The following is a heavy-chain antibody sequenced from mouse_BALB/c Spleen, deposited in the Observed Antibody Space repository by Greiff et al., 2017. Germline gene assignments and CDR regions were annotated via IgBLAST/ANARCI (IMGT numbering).Heavy chain of an antibody. CDR2: IRNKANGYTT. V-gene: IGHV7-3*02. Sequence: EVMLVESGGGLVQPGGSLRLSCATSGFTFTDYYMSWVRQPPGKALEWLGFIRNKANGYTTEYSASVKGRFTISRDNSQSILYLQMNTLRAEDSATYYCARDIPPYYGNYLYAMDYWGQGTSVTVSS. CDR1: GFTFTDYY. D-gene: IGHD2-10*01. J-gene: IGHJ4*01. CDR3: ARDIPPYYGNYLYAMDY.